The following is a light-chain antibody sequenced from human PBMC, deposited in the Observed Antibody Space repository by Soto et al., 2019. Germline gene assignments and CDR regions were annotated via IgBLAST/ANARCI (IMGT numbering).Light chain of an antibody. CDR3: TSYITSSTLV. Sequence: QSALTQPASVSGSPGQSITISCTGTSSDVGGYNYVSWYQQHPGKAPKLLISEVTNRPSGVSNRFSGSKSGNTASLTISGLQAEDEADYYCTSYITSSTLVFGTGTQLTVL. V-gene: IGLV2-14*01. CDR2: EVT. CDR1: SSDVGGYNY. J-gene: IGLJ7*01.